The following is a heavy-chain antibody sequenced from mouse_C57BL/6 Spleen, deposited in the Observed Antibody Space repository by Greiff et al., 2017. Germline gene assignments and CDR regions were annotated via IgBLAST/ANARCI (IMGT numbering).Heavy chain of an antibody. CDR2: INPNNGGT. D-gene: IGHD4-1*01. CDR1: GYTFTDYN. CDR3: ARKGLTGVSYWYFDV. V-gene: IGHV1-22*01. J-gene: IGHJ1*03. Sequence: EVQLQQSGPELVKPGASVKMSCKASGYTFTDYNMHWVKQSHGKSLEWIGYINPNNGGTSYNQKFKGKATLTVNKSSSTAYMELRSLTSEDSAVYYCARKGLTGVSYWYFDVWGTGTTVTVSS.